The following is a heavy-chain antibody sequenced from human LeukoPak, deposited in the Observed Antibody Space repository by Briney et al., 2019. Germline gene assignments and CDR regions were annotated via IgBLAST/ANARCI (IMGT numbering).Heavy chain of an antibody. CDR1: GYTFTCYY. CDR2: INPNSGGT. CDR3: ATTYDSSGYYGDY. J-gene: IGHJ4*02. Sequence: ASVKVSCKASGYTFTCYYMHWVRQAPGQGLEWMGRINPNSGGTNYAQKFQGRVTMTRDTSISTAYMELSRLRSDDTAVYYCATTYDSSGYYGDYWGQGTLVTVSS. V-gene: IGHV1-2*06. D-gene: IGHD3-22*01.